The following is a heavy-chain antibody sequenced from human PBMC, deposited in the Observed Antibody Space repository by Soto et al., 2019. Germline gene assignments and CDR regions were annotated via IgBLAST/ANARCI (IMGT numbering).Heavy chain of an antibody. V-gene: IGHV2-5*02. Sequence: QITLNESGPTQVKPRQTLTLTCTFSGFSLTTSGVGVGWIRQSPGKAPEWLALIYWDDDKRYSPSLKSRLTSTTDTSKNQVVLSMAELDPADTATYYCAHRVLRTVFGLVTTTAIYFDFWGQGTPVAVSS. J-gene: IGHJ4*02. CDR3: AHRVLRTVFGLVTTTAIYFDF. D-gene: IGHD3-3*01. CDR2: IYWDDDK. CDR1: GFSLTTSGVG.